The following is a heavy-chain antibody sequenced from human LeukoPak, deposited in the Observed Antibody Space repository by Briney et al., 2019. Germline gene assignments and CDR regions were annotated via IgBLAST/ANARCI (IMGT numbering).Heavy chain of an antibody. J-gene: IGHJ4*02. Sequence: QPGGSLRLSCAASGFTFSSYAMSWVRQAPGKGLEWVSAISGSGGSTYYADSVKGRFTISRDNSKNTLYLQMNSLRAEDTAVYYCAKLAYYYDSSGYSLDYYFDYWGQGTLVTVSS. D-gene: IGHD3-22*01. CDR2: ISGSGGST. CDR3: AKLAYYYDSSGYSLDYYFDY. CDR1: GFTFSSYA. V-gene: IGHV3-23*01.